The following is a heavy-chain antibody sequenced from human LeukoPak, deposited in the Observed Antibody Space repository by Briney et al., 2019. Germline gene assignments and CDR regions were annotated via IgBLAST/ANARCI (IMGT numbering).Heavy chain of an antibody. J-gene: IGHJ6*04. CDR3: ARDPITMVRGLVNYGMDV. CDR1: GGSISSGDYY. Sequence: PSQTLSLTCTVSGGSISSGDYYWSWIRQPPGTGLEWIVYIYYSGSTYYNPSLKSRVTISVDTSKNQFSLKLSSVTAADTAVYYCARDPITMVRGLVNYGMDVWGKGTTVTVSS. D-gene: IGHD3-10*01. V-gene: IGHV4-30-4*01. CDR2: IYYSGST.